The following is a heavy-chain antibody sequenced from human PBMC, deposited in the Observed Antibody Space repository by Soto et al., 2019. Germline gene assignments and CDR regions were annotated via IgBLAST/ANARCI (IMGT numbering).Heavy chain of an antibody. J-gene: IGHJ5*02. CDR2: ISTYNGST. V-gene: IGHV1-18*01. CDR3: ARVTRGSGDWFDP. D-gene: IGHD6-19*01. CDR1: SETFASYD. Sequence: ASVKVSCKASSETFASYDITWVRQAPGQGLEWMGWISTYNGSTKYAQNVQGRVSMTTDTSTSTAYMELRSLKSDDTAVYYCARVTRGSGDWFDPWGQGTLVTVSS.